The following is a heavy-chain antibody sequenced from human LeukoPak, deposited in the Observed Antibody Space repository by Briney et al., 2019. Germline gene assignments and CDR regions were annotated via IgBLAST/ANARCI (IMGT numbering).Heavy chain of an antibody. J-gene: IGHJ2*01. CDR3: ARAYDILTGRPIWGYFDL. V-gene: IGHV3-21*01. Sequence: GGSLRLSCAASGFTFSSYSMNWVRQAPGKGLEWVSSISSSSSYIYYADSVKGRFTISRDNAKNSPYLQMNSLRAEDTAVYYCARAYDILTGRPIWGYFDLWGRGTLVTVSS. D-gene: IGHD3-9*01. CDR1: GFTFSSYS. CDR2: ISSSSSYI.